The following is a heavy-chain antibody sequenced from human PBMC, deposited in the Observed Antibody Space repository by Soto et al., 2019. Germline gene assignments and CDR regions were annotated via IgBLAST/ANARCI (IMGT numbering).Heavy chain of an antibody. CDR3: AKDTRYNGSYYSGYFDY. CDR1: GFTFSRYG. CDR2: ISYDGSNK. Sequence: QVQRVESGGGVVQPGRSLRLSCAAYGFTFSRYGMHWVCQAPGKGLEWVAVISYDGSNKYYADSVKGRFTISGDNSKNRLYLQMDSLRSEDTAVYYCAKDTRYNGSYYSGYFDYWGQGTLVTVSS. D-gene: IGHD1-26*01. J-gene: IGHJ4*02. V-gene: IGHV3-30*18.